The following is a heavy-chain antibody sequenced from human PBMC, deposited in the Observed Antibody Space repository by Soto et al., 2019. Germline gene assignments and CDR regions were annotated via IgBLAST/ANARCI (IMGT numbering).Heavy chain of an antibody. CDR1: GFTFSSYG. V-gene: IGHV3-33*01. CDR2: IWYDGSNK. CDR3: ARSGVSGTLYYYYGMDV. Sequence: GGSLRLSCAASGFTFSSYGMHWVRQAPGKGLEWVAVIWYDGSNKYYADSVKGRFTISRDNSKNTLYLQMNSLRAEDTAVYYCARSGVSGTLYYYYGMDVWGQGTTVTVSS. J-gene: IGHJ6*02. D-gene: IGHD1-26*01.